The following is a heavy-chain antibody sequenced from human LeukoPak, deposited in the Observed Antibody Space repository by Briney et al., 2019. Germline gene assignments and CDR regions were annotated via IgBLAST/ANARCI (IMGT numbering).Heavy chain of an antibody. CDR1: GGTFSSFG. V-gene: IGHV1-69*05. CDR2: ILPIFASV. J-gene: IGHJ5*02. D-gene: IGHD5-18*01. CDR3: ARDNTGGNPSFQPFDP. Sequence: SVKVSCKASGGTFSSFGISWVRQAPGQGLEWMGWILPIFASVHYAQKFQGRVTITTDESTSTAYMELSSLISADTAVYYCARDNTGGNPSFQPFDPWGQGTLVTVSS.